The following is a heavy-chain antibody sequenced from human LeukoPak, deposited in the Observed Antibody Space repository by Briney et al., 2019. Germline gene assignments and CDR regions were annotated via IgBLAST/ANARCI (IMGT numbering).Heavy chain of an antibody. J-gene: IGHJ5*02. CDR2: IKQDGSEK. Sequence: GGSLRLSCAASGFTFSSYWMSRVRQAPGKGLEWVANIKQDGSEKYYVDSVRGRFTMSRDNAKSSLYLQMNSLRFEDTAVYYCAREISSWYRTEGRFDPWGQGTLVTVSS. CDR1: GFTFSSYW. D-gene: IGHD6-13*01. CDR3: AREISSWYRTEGRFDP. V-gene: IGHV3-7*01.